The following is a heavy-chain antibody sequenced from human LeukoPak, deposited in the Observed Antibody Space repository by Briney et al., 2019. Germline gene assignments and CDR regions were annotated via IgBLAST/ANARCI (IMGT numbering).Heavy chain of an antibody. V-gene: IGHV1-24*01. J-gene: IGHJ4*02. Sequence: GASVKVSCKVSGASLSETSIHWVRQAPGQWLEWMGGFDPEDGESIFAQGFQGRFSMTEDTSTDTAYMELRGLRPEDTAVYYCATADKWEPLDYWGQGTLVTVSS. CDR2: FDPEDGES. CDR1: GASLSETS. D-gene: IGHD1-26*01. CDR3: ATADKWEPLDY.